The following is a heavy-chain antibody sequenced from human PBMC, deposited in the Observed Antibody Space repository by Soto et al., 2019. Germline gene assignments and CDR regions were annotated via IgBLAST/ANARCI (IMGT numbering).Heavy chain of an antibody. CDR2: IYHSGSS. CDR1: GGSISSGAYS. J-gene: IGHJ4*02. Sequence: SETLSLTCAVSGGSISSGAYSWNWIRQPPGKGLEWIGHIYHSGSSYCNTSLKSRVTTSVDKSKNQFSLNLSSVTAADTAVYYCARAIEGRSGYYFDYWGQGTLVTVSS. CDR3: ARAIEGRSGYYFDY. D-gene: IGHD3-22*01. V-gene: IGHV4-30-2*01.